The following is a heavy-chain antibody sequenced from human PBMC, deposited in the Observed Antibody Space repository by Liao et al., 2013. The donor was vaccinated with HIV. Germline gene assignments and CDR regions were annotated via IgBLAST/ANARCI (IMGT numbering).Heavy chain of an antibody. CDR2: ISHSGST. D-gene: IGHD3-10*01. V-gene: IGHV4-61*05. Sequence: QLQLQESGPGLVKPSETLSLTCTVSGGSISSSSYYWGWIRQPPGKGLEWIGYISHSGSTNNNPSLKSRVTISVDQSKNEFSLDLSSVTAADSAVYYCARLGQPSGTFYTGGYYYMDVWGNGTDGHRLL. CDR3: ARLGQPSGTFYTGGYYYMDV. J-gene: IGHJ6*03. CDR1: GGSISSSSYY.